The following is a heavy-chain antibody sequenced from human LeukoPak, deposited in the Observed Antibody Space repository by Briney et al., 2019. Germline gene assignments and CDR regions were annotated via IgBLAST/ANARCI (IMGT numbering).Heavy chain of an antibody. CDR1: GFTFSSHG. Sequence: PGWSLRLSCTASGFTFSSHGMHWVRQAPGKGLEWVAIVWFDGSNKYYADSVKGRFTISRDNSKNTLYLQMNSLRAEDMALYYCARDMSGGFYYGMDVWGQGTTVTVSS. CDR3: ARDMSGGFYYGMDV. D-gene: IGHD2-15*01. CDR2: VWFDGSNK. V-gene: IGHV3-33*01. J-gene: IGHJ6*02.